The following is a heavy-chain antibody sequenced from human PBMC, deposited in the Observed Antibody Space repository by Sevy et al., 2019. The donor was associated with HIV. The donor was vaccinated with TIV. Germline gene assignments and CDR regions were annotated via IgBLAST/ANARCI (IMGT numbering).Heavy chain of an antibody. D-gene: IGHD3-3*01. V-gene: IGHV3-53*01. CDR2: FYSGGTT. CDR3: AREREFTIFGVLIEYGMDV. CDR1: GFTVSSNY. Sequence: GGSLRLTCAASGFTVSSNYMSWVRQAPGKGLEWVSVFYSGGTTYYADSVKGRFTISRDNSKNTLSLQMNNLRAEDTAVYYCAREREFTIFGVLIEYGMDVWGQGTTVTVSS. J-gene: IGHJ6*02.